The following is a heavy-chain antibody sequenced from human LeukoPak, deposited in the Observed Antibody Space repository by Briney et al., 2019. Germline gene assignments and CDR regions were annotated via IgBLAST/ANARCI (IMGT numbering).Heavy chain of an antibody. CDR2: IYYSGST. Sequence: SETLSLTCTVSGGSISTYYWSWIRQPPGKGLEWIGYIYYSGSTDYNPSLKSRVIISVDTSKNQFSLKLGSVTAADTAVYYCAGDSRQSTYRWYYGLDVWGQGTSVTVSS. D-gene: IGHD2/OR15-2a*01. CDR1: GGSISTYY. V-gene: IGHV4-59*01. J-gene: IGHJ6*02. CDR3: AGDSRQSTYRWYYGLDV.